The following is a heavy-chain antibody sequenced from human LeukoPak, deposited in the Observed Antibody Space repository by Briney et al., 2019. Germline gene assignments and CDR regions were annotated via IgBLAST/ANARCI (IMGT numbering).Heavy chain of an antibody. V-gene: IGHV1-24*01. Sequence: ASVKVSCKVSGYTLTELSMHWVRQAPGKGLEWMGGFDPEDGETIYAQKFQGRVTMTEDTSTDTAYMELSSLRSEDTAVYYCATPHQDYGGLAFDYGGQGTLVTVSS. D-gene: IGHD4-23*01. CDR1: GYTLTELS. J-gene: IGHJ4*02. CDR2: FDPEDGET. CDR3: ATPHQDYGGLAFDY.